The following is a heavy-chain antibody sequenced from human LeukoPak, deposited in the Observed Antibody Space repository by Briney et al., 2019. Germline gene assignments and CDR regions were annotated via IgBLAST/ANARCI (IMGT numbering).Heavy chain of an antibody. CDR2: ISSSSSYI. Sequence: PGGSLRLSCAASGFTFSSYSMNWVRQAPGKGLEWVSSISSSSSYIYYADSVKGRFTISRDNAKNSLYLQMNSLRAEDTAVYYCARDVLSSNWFDPWGQGTLVTVSS. J-gene: IGHJ5*02. D-gene: IGHD6-13*01. V-gene: IGHV3-21*01. CDR3: ARDVLSSNWFDP. CDR1: GFTFSSYS.